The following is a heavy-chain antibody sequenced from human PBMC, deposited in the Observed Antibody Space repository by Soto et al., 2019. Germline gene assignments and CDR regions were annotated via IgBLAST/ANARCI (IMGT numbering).Heavy chain of an antibody. D-gene: IGHD3-3*01. J-gene: IGHJ6*02. V-gene: IGHV3-30*18. CDR2: ISYDGSNK. CDR3: AKDMRFLGWLWGPYYCYGMDV. Sequence: QVQLVESGGGVVQPGRSLRLSCAASGFTFSSYGMHWVRQAPGKGLEWVAVISYDGSNKYYADSVKGRFAISRDNSKNTLYLKMNGLRAGDTAVYDCAKDMRFLGWLWGPYYCYGMDVWGQGTTVTVAS. CDR1: GFTFSSYG.